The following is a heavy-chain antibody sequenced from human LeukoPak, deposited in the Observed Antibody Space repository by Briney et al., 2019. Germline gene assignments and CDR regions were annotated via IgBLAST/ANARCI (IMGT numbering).Heavy chain of an antibody. CDR2: INHSGST. V-gene: IGHV4-34*01. Sequence: SETLSLTCAVYGGSFSGYYWSWIRQPPGKGLEWIGEINHSGSTNYNPSLKSRVTISVDTSKNQFSLKLSSVTAADTAVYYCARRGYSYGYPYYFDYWGQGTLVTVSS. J-gene: IGHJ4*02. D-gene: IGHD5-18*01. CDR1: GGSFSGYY. CDR3: ARRGYSYGYPYYFDY.